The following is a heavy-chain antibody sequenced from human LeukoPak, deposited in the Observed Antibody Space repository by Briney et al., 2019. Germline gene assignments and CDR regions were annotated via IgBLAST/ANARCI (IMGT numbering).Heavy chain of an antibody. CDR2: INPNSGGT. D-gene: IGHD2-15*01. Sequence: ASVKVSCKASGYTFTGYYMHWVRQAPGQGLEWMGRINPNSGGTNYAQKFQGRVTMTSDTSISTAYTELSKLRSDDTAVYYCTRVVVAGKGQIDYWGQGTLVTVSS. J-gene: IGHJ4*02. CDR1: GYTFTGYY. V-gene: IGHV1-2*06. CDR3: TRVVVAGKGQIDY.